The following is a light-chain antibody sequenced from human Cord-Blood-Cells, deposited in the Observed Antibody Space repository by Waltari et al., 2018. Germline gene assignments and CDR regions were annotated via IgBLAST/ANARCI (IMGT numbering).Light chain of an antibody. CDR3: CSYAGSSTLV. V-gene: IGLV2-23*01. Sequence: QSALTQPASVSGSPGQSITISCTGTSSDVGSYNLVSWYQQHPGKAPKRMIYEGSTRASGVTHRFSGSKSGNTASLTISGLQAEDEADYYCCSYAGSSTLVFGGGTKLTVL. CDR2: EGS. CDR1: SSDVGSYNL. J-gene: IGLJ3*02.